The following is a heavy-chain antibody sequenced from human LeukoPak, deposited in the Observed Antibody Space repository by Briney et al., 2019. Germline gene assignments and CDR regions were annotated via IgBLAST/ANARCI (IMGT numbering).Heavy chain of an antibody. D-gene: IGHD2-15*01. CDR2: IKQDGREK. J-gene: IGHJ5*02. CDR3: ARDRETYSNNWFDP. Sequence: GGSLRHSCAASGFTFSSYWMSWVRQAPGKGLEWVANIKQDGREKYYVDSVKGRFTISRDNAKNSLYLQMNSLRAEDTAVYYCARDRETYSNNWFDPWGQGTLVTVSS. V-gene: IGHV3-7*01. CDR1: GFTFSSYW.